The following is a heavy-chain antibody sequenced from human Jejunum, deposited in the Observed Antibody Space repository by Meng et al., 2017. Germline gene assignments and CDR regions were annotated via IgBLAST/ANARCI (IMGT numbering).Heavy chain of an antibody. CDR2: IIPIFGPT. Sequence: QVPLWRAGAEVKKPGASVKCSCKASGGTFSSYAISWVRQAPGQGLEWMGGIIPIFGPTNYAQKFQGRVTITADESTSTAYMELSGLRSEDTALYYCARGAVVATTYYFDYWGQGSLVTVSS. CDR1: GGTFSSYA. J-gene: IGHJ4*02. D-gene: IGHD2-15*01. CDR3: ARGAVVATTYYFDY. V-gene: IGHV1-69*01.